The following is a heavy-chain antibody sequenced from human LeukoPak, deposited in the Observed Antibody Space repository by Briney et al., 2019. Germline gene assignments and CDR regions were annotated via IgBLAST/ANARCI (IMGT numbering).Heavy chain of an antibody. Sequence: SETLSLTCAVSSYSISSGSYWGWIRQPPGKGLEWIATIYHNGITHYNPSLKSRVTISVDTSKNQFSLKMSSVTAADTAVYYCTRGVALSDHGIIDSWGQGTLATVSS. D-gene: IGHD1-1*01. CDR3: TRGVALSDHGIIDS. V-gene: IGHV4-38-2*01. CDR1: SYSISSGSY. J-gene: IGHJ4*02. CDR2: IYHNGIT.